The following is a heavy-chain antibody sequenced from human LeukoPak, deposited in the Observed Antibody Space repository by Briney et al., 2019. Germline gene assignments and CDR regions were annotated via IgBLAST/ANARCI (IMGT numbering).Heavy chain of an antibody. CDR1: GGSFSGYY. J-gene: IGHJ4*02. D-gene: IGHD6-13*01. V-gene: IGHV4-34*01. Sequence: PSETLSLTCAVYGGSFSGYYWSWIRQPPGKGLEWIGEINHSGSTNYNPSLKSRVTISVDTSKNQFSLKLSSVTAADTAVYYCARGIAADYWGQGTLVTVSP. CDR3: ARGIAADY. CDR2: INHSGST.